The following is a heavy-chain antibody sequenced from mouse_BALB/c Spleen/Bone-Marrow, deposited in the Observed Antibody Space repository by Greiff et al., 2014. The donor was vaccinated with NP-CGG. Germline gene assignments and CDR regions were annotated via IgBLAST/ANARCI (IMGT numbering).Heavy chain of an antibody. Sequence: QVQLKESGPELVKPGASVRISCKASGYTFTSYYIHWVKQRPGQGLEWIGWIYPGNVNTKYNEKFKVKATMTADKSSSTAYMQLSNLTSEDSAVYFGARRKWAMDYWGQGTSVTVSS. V-gene: IGHV1S56*01. CDR2: IYPGNVNT. D-gene: IGHD1-3*01. CDR1: GYTFTSYY. CDR3: ARRKWAMDY. J-gene: IGHJ4*01.